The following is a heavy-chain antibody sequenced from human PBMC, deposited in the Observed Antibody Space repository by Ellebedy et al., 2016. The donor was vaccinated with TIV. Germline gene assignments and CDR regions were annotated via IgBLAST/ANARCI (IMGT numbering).Heavy chain of an antibody. CDR3: VRGSPVWFD. V-gene: IGHV3-7*03. J-gene: IGHJ4*02. CDR1: RLTFSRYW. Sequence: GESLKISCAASRLTFSRYWMSRVRQAPGKGVDCVANIKADGSEKSHADSVKGRFTISRDNAKNSLYLQMNSLTPEETAVYYCVRGSPVWFDWGQGTLVTVSS. D-gene: IGHD3-10*01. CDR2: IKADGSEK.